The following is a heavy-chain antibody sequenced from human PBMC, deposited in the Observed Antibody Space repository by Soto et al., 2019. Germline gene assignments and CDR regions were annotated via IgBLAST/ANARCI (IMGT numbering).Heavy chain of an antibody. CDR3: AKVRVAGRDYYYYGMDV. Sequence: GGSLRVSCAASGCTFSSYAMSWVRQAPGKGLEWVSAISGSGGSTYYADSVKGRFTISRDNSKNTLYLQMNSLRDEDTAVYYCAKVRVAGRDYYYYGMDVWAQGTTVTVS. J-gene: IGHJ6*02. CDR2: ISGSGGST. D-gene: IGHD6-19*01. V-gene: IGHV3-23*01. CDR1: GCTFSSYA.